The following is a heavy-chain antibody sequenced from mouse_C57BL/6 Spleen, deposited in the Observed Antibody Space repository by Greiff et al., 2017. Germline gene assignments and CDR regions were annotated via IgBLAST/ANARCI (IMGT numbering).Heavy chain of an antibody. CDR2: IWSGGST. V-gene: IGHV2-2*01. J-gene: IGHJ4*01. Sequence: QVQLQQSGPGLVQPSQSLSITCTVSGFSLTSYGVHWVRQSPGKGLEWLGVIWSGGSTDYNAAFISRLSISKDNSKSQVFFKMNSLQADDTAIYYCARVYYSNYVLYAMDYWGQGTSVTVSS. D-gene: IGHD2-5*01. CDR1: GFSLTSYG. CDR3: ARVYYSNYVLYAMDY.